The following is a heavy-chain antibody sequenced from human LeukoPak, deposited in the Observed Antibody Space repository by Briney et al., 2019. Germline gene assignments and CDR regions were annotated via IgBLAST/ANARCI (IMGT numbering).Heavy chain of an antibody. Sequence: SETLSLACTVSGGSISSGSYYWSWIRQPAGKGLEWIGRIYTSGSTNYNPSLKSRVTISVDTSKNQFSLKLSSVTAADTAVYYCAREDYYDSSGYSNWFDPWGQGTLVTVSS. V-gene: IGHV4-61*02. CDR2: IYTSGST. CDR3: AREDYYDSSGYSNWFDP. J-gene: IGHJ5*02. CDR1: GGSISSGSYY. D-gene: IGHD3-22*01.